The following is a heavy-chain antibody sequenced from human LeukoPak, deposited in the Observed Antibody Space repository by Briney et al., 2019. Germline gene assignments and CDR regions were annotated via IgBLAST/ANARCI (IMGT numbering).Heavy chain of an antibody. J-gene: IGHJ4*02. CDR2: IYHSGST. CDR1: GYSISSGYY. D-gene: IGHD2-2*01. Sequence: PSETLSLTCAVSGYSISSGYYWGWIRQPPGKGLEWIGSIYHSGSTYYNPSLKSRVTISVDTSKNQFSLKLSSVTAADTAVYYCAREGQGSTHFDYWGQGTLVTVSS. V-gene: IGHV4-38-2*02. CDR3: AREGQGSTHFDY.